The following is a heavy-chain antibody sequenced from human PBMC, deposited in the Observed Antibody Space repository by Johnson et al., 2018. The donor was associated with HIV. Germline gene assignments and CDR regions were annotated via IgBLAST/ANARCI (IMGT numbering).Heavy chain of an antibody. D-gene: IGHD6-19*01. CDR2: IYSGGST. V-gene: IGHV3-53*01. J-gene: IGHJ3*02. Sequence: VQLVESGGGLVQPGGSLRLSCAASGFTVSNNYMSWFRQAPGKGLEWVSVIYSGGSTYYADSVKGRFTISRDKSKNTLYLQMNSLRAEDTAVYYCAKESGWKRGGGAFDIWGQGTMVTVSS. CDR1: GFTVSNNY. CDR3: AKESGWKRGGGAFDI.